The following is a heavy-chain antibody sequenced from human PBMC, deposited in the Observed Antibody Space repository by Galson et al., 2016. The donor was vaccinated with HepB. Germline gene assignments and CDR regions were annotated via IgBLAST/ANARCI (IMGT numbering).Heavy chain of an antibody. V-gene: IGHV1-69*13. Sequence: SVKVSCKASGGSFSSYGISWVRQAPGQGLEWMGGIIPKFGTPTYAQKFQGRVTITADAATSIAYMELSSLRSEDTAVYYCARGHIAARPWLDPWGQGTRVTVSS. J-gene: IGHJ5*02. CDR1: GGSFSSYG. CDR3: ARGHIAARPWLDP. CDR2: IIPKFGTP. D-gene: IGHD6-6*01.